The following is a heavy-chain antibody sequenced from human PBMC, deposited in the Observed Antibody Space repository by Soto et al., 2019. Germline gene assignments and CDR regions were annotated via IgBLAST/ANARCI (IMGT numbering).Heavy chain of an antibody. CDR2: INPSGGST. J-gene: IGHJ6*02. CDR1: GYTFTSYY. V-gene: IGHV1-46*01. D-gene: IGHD6-6*01. CDR3: ARAQEQLVGGMDV. Sequence: ASVKVACKASGYTFTSYYMHWVRQAPGQGLEWMGIINPSGGSTSYAQKFQGRVTMTRDTSTSTVYMELSSLRSEDTAVYYCARAQEQLVGGMDVWGQGTTVTVSS.